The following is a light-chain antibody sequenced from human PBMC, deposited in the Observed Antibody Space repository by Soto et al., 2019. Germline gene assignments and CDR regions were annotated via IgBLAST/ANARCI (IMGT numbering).Light chain of an antibody. CDR1: QSISSW. Sequence: DIQMTQSPSTLSASVGDRVTITCRASQSISSWLAWYQQKPGKXPKXXIYKASSLESGVPSRFSGSGSGTELTITISSLQPDDFETYYCQQYNSYSQTFGQGTKVDIK. J-gene: IGKJ1*01. V-gene: IGKV1-5*03. CDR2: KAS. CDR3: QQYNSYSQT.